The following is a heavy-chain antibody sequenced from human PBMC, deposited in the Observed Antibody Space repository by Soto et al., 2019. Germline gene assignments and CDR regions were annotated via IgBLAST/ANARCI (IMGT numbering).Heavy chain of an antibody. Sequence: SETLSLTCAVSGGSISSSNWWSWVRQPPGKGLEWIGEIYHSGSTNYNPSLKSRVTISVDKSKNQFSLKLSSVTAADTAVYYCARTHRYCSSTSCYNYYYYYMDVWGKGTTVTVSS. CDR1: GGSISSSNW. D-gene: IGHD2-2*02. V-gene: IGHV4-4*02. CDR3: ARTHRYCSSTSCYNYYYYYMDV. J-gene: IGHJ6*03. CDR2: IYHSGST.